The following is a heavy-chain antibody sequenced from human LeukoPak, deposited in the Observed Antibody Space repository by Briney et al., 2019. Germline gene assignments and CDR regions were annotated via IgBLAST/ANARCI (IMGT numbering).Heavy chain of an antibody. Sequence: GGSLRLSCAVSGFIFSDFSMSWVRQAPGKGLEWVAKMDENDSEIFYVDSVKGRFTISRDNAKNSLYLQMNRLRAEDTAVYYCARPRGCGTSRCNDFDYWGQGTLVTVSP. D-gene: IGHD2-21*01. V-gene: IGHV3-7*01. J-gene: IGHJ4*02. CDR1: GFIFSDFS. CDR3: ARPRGCGTSRCNDFDY. CDR2: MDENDSEI.